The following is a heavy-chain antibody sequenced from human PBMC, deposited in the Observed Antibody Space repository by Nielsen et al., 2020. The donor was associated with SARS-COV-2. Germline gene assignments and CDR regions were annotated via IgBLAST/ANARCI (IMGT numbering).Heavy chain of an antibody. Sequence: SETLSLTCTVSGGPISRSYWSWVRQPPGKGLEWIGYIYYSGSTTYNPSNYNPSLKSRVTISGDTSKNQFSLKLSSATAADTAIYYCAREGDCKNGICHIRGMDVWGKGTTVTVSS. CDR3: AREGDCKNGICHIRGMDV. CDR2: IYYSGSTTYNPS. D-gene: IGHD2-8*01. J-gene: IGHJ6*03. V-gene: IGHV4-59*01. CDR1: GGPISRSY.